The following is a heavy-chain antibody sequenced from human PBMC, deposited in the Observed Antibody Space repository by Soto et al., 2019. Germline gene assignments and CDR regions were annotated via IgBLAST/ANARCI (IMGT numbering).Heavy chain of an antibody. CDR1: GGSISSYY. Sequence: QVQLQESGPGLVKPSETLSHTCTVSGGSISSYYWSWIRQPPGKGLEWIGYIYYSGSTNYNPSLKSRVTISVDTSKNQFSLKLSSVTAADTAVYYCARARSYSNYVWFDPWGQGTLVTVSS. CDR3: ARARSYSNYVWFDP. V-gene: IGHV4-59*01. D-gene: IGHD4-4*01. CDR2: IYYSGST. J-gene: IGHJ5*02.